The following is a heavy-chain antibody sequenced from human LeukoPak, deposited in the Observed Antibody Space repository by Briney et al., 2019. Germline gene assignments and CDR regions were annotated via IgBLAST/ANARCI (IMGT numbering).Heavy chain of an antibody. CDR3: ARGQYYYGSGPGWFDP. Sequence: PSETLSLTCAVYGGSFSGYYWSWIRQPPGKGLEWIGEINHSGSTNYNPSLKSRVTMSVDTSKNQFSLKLSSVTAADTAVYYCARGQYYYGSGPGWFDPWGQGTLVTVSS. CDR2: INHSGST. CDR1: GGSFSGYY. V-gene: IGHV4-34*01. D-gene: IGHD3-10*01. J-gene: IGHJ5*02.